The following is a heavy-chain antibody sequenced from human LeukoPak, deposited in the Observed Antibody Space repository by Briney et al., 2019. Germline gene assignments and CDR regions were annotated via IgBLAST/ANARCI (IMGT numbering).Heavy chain of an antibody. V-gene: IGHV3-15*01. D-gene: IGHD2-15*01. J-gene: IGHJ4*02. CDR2: IKSKTDGGTT. Sequence: GGSLRLSCAASGFTFSSAWMSWVRQAPGKGLEWVGRIKSKTDGGTTDYAAPVKGRFTISRDDSKNTLYLQMNSLKTEDTAVYYCTSDRYCSGGSCYLFDYWGQGTLVTVSS. CDR1: GFTFSSAW. CDR3: TSDRYCSGGSCYLFDY.